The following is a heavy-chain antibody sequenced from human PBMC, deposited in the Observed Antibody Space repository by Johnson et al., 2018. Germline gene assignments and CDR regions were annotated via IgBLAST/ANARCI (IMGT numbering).Heavy chain of an antibody. CDR3: AKGRVNWNYGDGMDV. CDR2: ISGSGGTT. D-gene: IGHD1-7*01. Sequence: EVQLLESGGGLVQPGGSLRLSCVVSGFTISSYAMTWVRQTPGKGLEWVSVISGSGGTTYYADSVTGRFTISRDNSKNTLFLQMNSLGVEDTAGYYCAKGRVNWNYGDGMDVWGQGTTVTVSS. J-gene: IGHJ6*02. CDR1: GFTISSYA. V-gene: IGHV3-23*01.